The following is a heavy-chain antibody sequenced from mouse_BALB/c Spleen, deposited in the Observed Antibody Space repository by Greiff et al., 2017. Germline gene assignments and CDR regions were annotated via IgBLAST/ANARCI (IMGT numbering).Heavy chain of an antibody. CDR3: ARERGLLRSFYYAMDY. CDR2: IYPGNGDT. Sequence: QVQLKQPGAELVKPGASVKMSCKASGYTFTSYNMHWVKQTPGQGLEWIGAIYPGNGDTSYNQKFKGKATLTADKSSSTAYMQLSSLTSEDSAVYYCARERGLLRSFYYAMDYWGQGTSVTVSS. D-gene: IGHD2-3*01. V-gene: IGHV1-12*01. J-gene: IGHJ4*01. CDR1: GYTFTSYN.